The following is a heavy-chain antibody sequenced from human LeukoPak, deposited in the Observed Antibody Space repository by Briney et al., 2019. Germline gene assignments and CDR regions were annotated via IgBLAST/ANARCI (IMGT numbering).Heavy chain of an antibody. CDR3: ARKQRYYDSSGPPDY. D-gene: IGHD3-22*01. CDR1: GVTISSYY. CDR2: IYYSGST. J-gene: IGHJ4*02. Sequence: SETLTLTCTVSGVTISSYYWSWIRQAPGKGLEWIGYIYYSGSTNYNPSLKSRVTISVDTSKNQFSLKLSSVTAADTAVYYCARKQRYYDSSGPPDYWGQGTLVTVSS. V-gene: IGHV4-59*08.